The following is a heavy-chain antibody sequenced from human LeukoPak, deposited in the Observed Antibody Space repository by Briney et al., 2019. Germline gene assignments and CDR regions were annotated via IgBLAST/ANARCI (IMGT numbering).Heavy chain of an antibody. CDR1: GYTFSSYY. CDR2: INPSGGTT. D-gene: IGHD6-13*01. J-gene: IGHJ4*02. CDR3: ARAAAGSEHDY. Sequence: ASVKVSCKASGYTFSSYYIHWVRQAPGQGLEWMGIINPSGGTTSYAQKFQGRVTMTRDTSTSTVYMELSSLRSEDTAVFYCARAAAGSEHDYWGPVTLVTVSS. V-gene: IGHV1-46*01.